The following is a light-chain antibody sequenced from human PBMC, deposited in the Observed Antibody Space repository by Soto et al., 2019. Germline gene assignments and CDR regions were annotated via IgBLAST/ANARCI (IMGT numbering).Light chain of an antibody. V-gene: IGKV1-27*01. J-gene: IGKJ3*01. CDR3: QKYSSAPFT. Sequence: DIQMTQSPSSLSASVGDRVTITCRASQGISNHLAWYQQKPGKVPTLLIYDASTLQSGVPSRFSGSGSGTEVTLTISSLQPEDVATYYCQKYSSAPFTFGPGTKVDIK. CDR2: DAS. CDR1: QGISNH.